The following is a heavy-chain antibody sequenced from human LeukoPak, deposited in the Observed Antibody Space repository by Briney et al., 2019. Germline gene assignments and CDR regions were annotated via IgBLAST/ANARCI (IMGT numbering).Heavy chain of an antibody. V-gene: IGHV3-7*01. D-gene: IGHD6-19*01. CDR2: IKQDGSEK. CDR3: ARDETVAGNT. J-gene: IGHJ3*01. Sequence: GGSLRLSCAASGFTFTDHYMSWVRQAPGKGLEWVANIKQDGSEKYYVDSVKGRFTISRDNAKNSLYLQMNSLRAEDTAVYYCARDETVAGNTWGQGTMVTVSS. CDR1: GFTFTDHY.